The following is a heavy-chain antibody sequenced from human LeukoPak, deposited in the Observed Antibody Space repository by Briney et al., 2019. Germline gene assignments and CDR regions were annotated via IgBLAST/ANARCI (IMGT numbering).Heavy chain of an antibody. CDR3: ARDGRRRGYGGNDSGAFDY. V-gene: IGHV3-48*03. CDR2: ISSSGSTI. Sequence: PGGSLRLSCAASGFTFSSYEMNWVRQAPGKGLEWVSFISSSGSTIYYADSVKGRFTISRDNAKNSLYLQMNSLRAEDTAVYYCARDGRRRGYGGNDSGAFDYWGQGTLVTVSS. CDR1: GFTFSSYE. D-gene: IGHD4-23*01. J-gene: IGHJ4*02.